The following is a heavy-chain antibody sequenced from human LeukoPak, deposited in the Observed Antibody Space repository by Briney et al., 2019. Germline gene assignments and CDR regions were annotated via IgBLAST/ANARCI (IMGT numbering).Heavy chain of an antibody. CDR2: IYYSGST. Sequence: SETLSLTCTVSGGSISSYYWSWIRQPPGKGLEWIGYIYYSGSTNYDPSLKSRVTISVDTSKNQFSLKLSSVTAADTAVYYCARAIAETRYCGGDCYYFDYWGQGTLVTVSP. V-gene: IGHV4-59*01. CDR1: GGSISSYY. CDR3: ARAIAETRYCGGDCYYFDY. J-gene: IGHJ4*02. D-gene: IGHD2-21*02.